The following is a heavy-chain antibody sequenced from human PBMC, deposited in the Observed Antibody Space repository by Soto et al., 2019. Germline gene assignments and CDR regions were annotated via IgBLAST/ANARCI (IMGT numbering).Heavy chain of an antibody. CDR3: AKAYYGYYYYGMDV. CDR1: GFTFSSYA. Sequence: GGSLRLSCAASGFTFSSYAMSWVRQAPGKGLEWVSAISGSGGSTYYADSVKGRFTISRDNSESTLYLQMNSLSAEDTAVYYCAKAYYGYYYYGMDVWGQGTTVTVSS. J-gene: IGHJ6*02. CDR2: ISGSGGST. D-gene: IGHD3-10*01. V-gene: IGHV3-23*01.